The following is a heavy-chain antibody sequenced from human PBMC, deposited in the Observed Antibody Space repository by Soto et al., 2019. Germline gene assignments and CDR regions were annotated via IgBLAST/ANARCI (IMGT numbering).Heavy chain of an antibody. CDR2: IDVGSGNT. Sequence: SVKVSCKASGFTFPSSAMHWVRQARGQRLEWIGWIDVGSGNTNYAQKFQERVTITRDMSTSTAYMELSSLRSEDTAVYYCAADVRLLDAFDIWGQGTMVTVS. CDR3: AADVRLLDAFDI. V-gene: IGHV1-58*02. D-gene: IGHD4-17*01. CDR1: GFTFPSSA. J-gene: IGHJ3*02.